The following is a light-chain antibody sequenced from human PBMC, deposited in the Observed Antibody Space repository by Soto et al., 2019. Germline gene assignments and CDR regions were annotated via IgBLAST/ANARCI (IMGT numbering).Light chain of an antibody. V-gene: IGKV1D-12*01. CDR3: QETNSFPFT. J-gene: IGKJ4*01. CDR1: QYISRY. CDR2: ATS. Sequence: DIQMTQSPSSVSASVGDRVTITCRASQYISRYLAWYQQKPGKAPKVLIYATSSLQGGVPSRFSGRGSATDFTLTISRLQPEDVATYYCQETNSFPFTFGGGTKVEI.